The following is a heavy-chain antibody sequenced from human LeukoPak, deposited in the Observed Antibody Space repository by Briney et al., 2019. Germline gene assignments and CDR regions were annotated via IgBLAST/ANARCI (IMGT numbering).Heavy chain of an antibody. CDR3: ARAYSGYDY. Sequence: GGSLRLSGAASGFTLSNYAMSWVRQAPGRGLEWVSAISGSGSSTYYADSVKGRFTISRDNSKNTLYLQMNSLRAEDTAVYYCARAYSGYDYWGQGTLVTVSS. J-gene: IGHJ4*02. D-gene: IGHD5-12*01. CDR2: ISGSGSST. V-gene: IGHV3-23*01. CDR1: GFTLSNYA.